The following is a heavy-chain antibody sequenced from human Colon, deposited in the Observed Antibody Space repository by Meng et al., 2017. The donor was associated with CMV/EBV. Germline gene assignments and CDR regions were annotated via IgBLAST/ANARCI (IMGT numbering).Heavy chain of an antibody. V-gene: IGHV4-4*07. CDR2: IHYSGGT. CDR1: GDSIKNYY. CDR3: ARAGARGVPVDL. J-gene: IGHJ4*02. D-gene: IGHD3-10*01. Sequence: QVQLQVSGPRLVKPSETLSLTCTVSGDSIKNYYWTWLRQPAGKGLEWLGRIHYSGGTDDNPSLKSRVTLSIDTSKNQLSLKIYSVTAADTAVYYCARAGARGVPVDLWGQGTLVTVSS.